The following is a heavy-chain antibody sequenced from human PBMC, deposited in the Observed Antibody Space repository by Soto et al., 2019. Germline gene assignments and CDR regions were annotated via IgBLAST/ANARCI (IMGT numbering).Heavy chain of an antibody. CDR2: ISAYNGNT. Sequence: ASVKVSCKASGYTFTIYCISWVRQAPGQGLEWMGWISAYNGNTNYAQKLQGRVTMTTDTSTSTAYMELRSLRSDDTAVYYCARVYIYGSGSYWWFDPWGQGTLVTVAS. V-gene: IGHV1-18*01. D-gene: IGHD3-10*01. CDR1: GYTFTIYC. CDR3: ARVYIYGSGSYWWFDP. J-gene: IGHJ5*02.